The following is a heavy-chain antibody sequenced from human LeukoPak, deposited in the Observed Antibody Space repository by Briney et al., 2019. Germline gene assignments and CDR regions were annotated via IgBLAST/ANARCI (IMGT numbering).Heavy chain of an antibody. CDR3: ARVLGSSWYSD. CDR1: GFTVSSSY. Sequence: GGSLRLSCAASGFTVSSSYMSWVRQAPGKGLEWVSVIYSGGSTYYADSVKGRFTISRDNSKNTLYLQMNSLRAEDTAVYYCARVLGSSWYSDWGQGTLVTVSS. CDR2: IYSGGST. V-gene: IGHV3-66*01. D-gene: IGHD6-13*01. J-gene: IGHJ4*02.